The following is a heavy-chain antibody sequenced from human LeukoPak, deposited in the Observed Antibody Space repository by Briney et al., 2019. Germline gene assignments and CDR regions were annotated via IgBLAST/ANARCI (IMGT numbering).Heavy chain of an antibody. Sequence: GGSLRLSCAASGFTFSNYWMSWVRQAPGKGLEWVANIKQDGSQKYYVDSVKGRFTISRDNAKNSLYLQMNSLRAEDTAVYYCAKSTSGWYAPPLDYWGQGTLVTVSS. CDR2: IKQDGSQK. J-gene: IGHJ4*02. D-gene: IGHD6-19*01. CDR3: AKSTSGWYAPPLDY. CDR1: GFTFSNYW. V-gene: IGHV3-7*01.